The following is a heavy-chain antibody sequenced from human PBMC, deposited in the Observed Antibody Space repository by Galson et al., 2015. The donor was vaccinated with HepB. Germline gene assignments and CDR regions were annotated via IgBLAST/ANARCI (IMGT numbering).Heavy chain of an antibody. CDR3: ARDRIMITFGGVTTPPYNWFDP. J-gene: IGHJ5*02. V-gene: IGHV1-69*13. D-gene: IGHD3-16*01. CDR1: GGTFSSYA. CDR2: IIPIFGTA. Sequence: SVKVSCKASGGTFSSYAISWVRQAPGQGLEWMGGIIPIFGTANYAQKFQGRVTITADESTSTAYMELSSLRSEDTAVYYCARDRIMITFGGVTTPPYNWFDPWGQGTLVTVSS.